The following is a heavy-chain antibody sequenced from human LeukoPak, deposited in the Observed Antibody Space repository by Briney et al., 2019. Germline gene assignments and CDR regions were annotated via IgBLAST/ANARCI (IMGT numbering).Heavy chain of an antibody. Sequence: ESLQISCKGSGYSFTSYWIGWVRQMPGKGLEWMGIIYPGDSDTRYSPSFQGQVTISADKSISTAYLQWSSLKASDTAMYYCAIHQGYCSSTSCLASFDYWGQGTLVTVSS. D-gene: IGHD2-2*01. J-gene: IGHJ4*02. V-gene: IGHV5-51*01. CDR2: IYPGDSDT. CDR1: GYSFTSYW. CDR3: AIHQGYCSSTSCLASFDY.